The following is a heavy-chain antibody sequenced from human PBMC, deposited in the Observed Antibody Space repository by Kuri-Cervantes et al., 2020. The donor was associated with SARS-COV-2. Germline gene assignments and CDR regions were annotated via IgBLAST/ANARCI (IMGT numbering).Heavy chain of an antibody. Sequence: SGPTLVKPTQTLTLTCTFSGFSLSTSGVGVGWIRQPPGKALEWLALIYWNDDKRYGPSLKSRLTITKDTSRNQVVLTMTNMDPVDTATYYCAHSPPPPRKIITMVRGVINYFDYWGQGTLVTVSS. CDR1: GFSLSTSGVG. J-gene: IGHJ4*02. CDR2: IYWNDDK. D-gene: IGHD3-10*01. V-gene: IGHV2-5*01. CDR3: AHSPPPPRKIITMVRGVINYFDY.